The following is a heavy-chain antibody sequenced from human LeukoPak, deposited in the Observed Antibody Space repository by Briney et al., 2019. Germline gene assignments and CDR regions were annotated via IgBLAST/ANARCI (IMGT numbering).Heavy chain of an antibody. Sequence: GGSLRLSCVASGFIFSNYWMSWVRQAPGKGLEWVANTHGSEKYYVDSVKGRFTISRDNAKNSLHLQMNSLRAEDTAMYYCARETPYGSLTFDYWGQGTLVTVSS. CDR2: THGSEK. V-gene: IGHV3-7*03. J-gene: IGHJ4*02. D-gene: IGHD3-10*01. CDR3: ARETPYGSLTFDY. CDR1: GFIFSNYW.